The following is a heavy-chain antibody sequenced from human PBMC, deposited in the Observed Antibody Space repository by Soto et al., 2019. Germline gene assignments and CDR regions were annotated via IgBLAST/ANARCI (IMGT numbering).Heavy chain of an antibody. CDR2: IKQVGSEK. Sequence: EVQLVESGGGLVQPGGSLRLSCAASGFTFSSYWMSWVRQAPGKGLEWVANIKQVGSEKYYVDSVKGRFTISRDNAKNSLYLQMNSLRAEDTAVYYCARDARYCSGGSCSSWFDPWGQGTLVTVSS. CDR1: GFTFSSYW. CDR3: ARDARYCSGGSCSSWFDP. D-gene: IGHD2-15*01. V-gene: IGHV3-7*01. J-gene: IGHJ5*02.